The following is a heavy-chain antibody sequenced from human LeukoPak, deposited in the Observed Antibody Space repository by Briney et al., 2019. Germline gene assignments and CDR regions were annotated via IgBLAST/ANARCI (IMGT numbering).Heavy chain of an antibody. CDR2: ISGSSGT. J-gene: IGHJ6*02. CDR1: GFTFSSYE. V-gene: IGHV3-23*01. CDR3: ARTAGYNYYYGMGV. Sequence: PGGSLRLSCAASGFTFSSYEMNWVRQAPGKGLEWVSSISGSSGTYYADSVKGRFTISRDNSKNTLYLQMNSLRDDDTAVYYCARTAGYNYYYGMGVWGQGTTVTVSS.